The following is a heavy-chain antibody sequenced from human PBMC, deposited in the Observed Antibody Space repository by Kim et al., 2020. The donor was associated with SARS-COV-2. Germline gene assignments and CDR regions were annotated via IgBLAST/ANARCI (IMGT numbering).Heavy chain of an antibody. V-gene: IGHV3-48*03. J-gene: IGHJ6*02. D-gene: IGHD2-2*01. CDR2: ISSSGSTI. Sequence: GGSLRLSCAASGFTFSSYEMNWVRQAPGKGLEWVSYISSSGSTIYYADSVKGRFTISRDNAKNSLYLQMNSLRAEDTAVYYCARDPPDPPYCSSTSCYRYYYYGMDVWGQGTTVTVSS. CDR1: GFTFSSYE. CDR3: ARDPPDPPYCSSTSCYRYYYYGMDV.